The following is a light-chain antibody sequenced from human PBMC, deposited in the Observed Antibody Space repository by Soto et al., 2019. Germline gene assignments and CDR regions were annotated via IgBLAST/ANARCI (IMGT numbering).Light chain of an antibody. V-gene: IGKV1-39*01. Sequence: DIQLTQSPSSLSASVGDRVTITCRASQSISSYLNWYHQKPGKPPKLLIYAASSLQSGVTSRFSGSGSGTDFTLTISSLQPEDFATYYCQQSYSTLNTFGQGTKLEIK. CDR1: QSISSY. CDR2: AAS. J-gene: IGKJ2*01. CDR3: QQSYSTLNT.